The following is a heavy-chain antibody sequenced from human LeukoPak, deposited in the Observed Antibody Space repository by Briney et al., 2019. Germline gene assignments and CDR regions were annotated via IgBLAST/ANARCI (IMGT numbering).Heavy chain of an antibody. J-gene: IGHJ6*02. V-gene: IGHV3-48*03. CDR2: ISSSGSTI. Sequence: PGGSLRLSCAASGFTFSSYEMNWVRQAPGKGLEWVSYISSSGSTIFYADSVRGRFTISRDNAKNSLYLQMNSLRAEDTAVYYCARDSIAAAGIWDYYYGMDVWGQGTTVTVSS. D-gene: IGHD6-13*01. CDR1: GFTFSSYE. CDR3: ARDSIAAAGIWDYYYGMDV.